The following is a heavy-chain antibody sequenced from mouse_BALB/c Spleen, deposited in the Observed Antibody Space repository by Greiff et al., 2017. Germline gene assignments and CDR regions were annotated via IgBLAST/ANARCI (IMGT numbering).Heavy chain of an antibody. V-gene: IGHV5-6-2*01. CDR3: ARQTATLYFDY. CDR2: INSNGGST. D-gene: IGHD1-2*01. Sequence: EVKLMESGGGLVKLGGSLKLSCAASGFTFSSYYMSWVRQTPEKRLELVAAINSNGGSTYYPDTVKGRFTISRDNAKNTLYLQMSSLKSEDTALYYCARQTATLYFDYWGQGTTLTVSS. CDR1: GFTFSSYY. J-gene: IGHJ2*01.